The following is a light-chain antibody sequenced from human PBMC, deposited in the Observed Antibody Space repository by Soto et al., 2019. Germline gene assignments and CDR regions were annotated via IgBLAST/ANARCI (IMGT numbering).Light chain of an antibody. CDR1: QGIGVY. J-gene: IGKJ4*01. V-gene: IGKV1-27*01. CDR3: QKYNSAPLT. Sequence: DIPMTQSPSSLSASLGDRVTITCRASQGIGVYLAWFQQKPGKVPKLLLYAASALQSGVPSRFSGSGSGTDFTLTISSLQPEDFATYYCQKYNSAPLTVGGGTKVEIK. CDR2: AAS.